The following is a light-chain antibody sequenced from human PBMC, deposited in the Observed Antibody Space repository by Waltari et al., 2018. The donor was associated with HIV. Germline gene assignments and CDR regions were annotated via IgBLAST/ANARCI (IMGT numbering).Light chain of an antibody. CDR3: CSYAGITTWV. Sequence: QSALTQPASVSGSPGQSITIPCTGTSNDLGRYDLASWYQHQPGRAPKLIIYDVTKWPSGVSHRFSGSKSGATASLTISGLQAEDEADYYCCSYAGITTWVFGGGTKVTVL. CDR1: SNDLGRYDL. V-gene: IGLV2-23*02. J-gene: IGLJ3*02. CDR2: DVT.